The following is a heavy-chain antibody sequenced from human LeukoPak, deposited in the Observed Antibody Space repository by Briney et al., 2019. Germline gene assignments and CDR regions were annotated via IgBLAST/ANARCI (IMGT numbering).Heavy chain of an antibody. Sequence: EASVKVSCKASGYTFTGYYMHWVRQAPGQGLEWMGWINPNSGGINYAQKFQGWVTMTRDTSISTAYMELSRLRSDDTAVYYCARDWVAAAGPYYYYYGMDVWGQGTTVTVSS. V-gene: IGHV1-2*04. CDR2: INPNSGGI. CDR1: GYTFTGYY. D-gene: IGHD6-13*01. CDR3: ARDWVAAAGPYYYYYGMDV. J-gene: IGHJ6*02.